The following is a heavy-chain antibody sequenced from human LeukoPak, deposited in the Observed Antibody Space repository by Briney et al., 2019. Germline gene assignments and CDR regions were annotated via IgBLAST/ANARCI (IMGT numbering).Heavy chain of an antibody. CDR1: GFTFSSYG. Sequence: GGSLRLSCAASGFTFSSYGMHRVRQAPGKGLEWVAVISYDGSNKYYADSVKGRFTISRDNSKNTLYLQMNSLRAEDTAVYYCARLNTARDDYWGQGTLVTVSS. D-gene: IGHD5-18*01. CDR3: ARLNTARDDY. J-gene: IGHJ4*02. V-gene: IGHV3-30*03. CDR2: ISYDGSNK.